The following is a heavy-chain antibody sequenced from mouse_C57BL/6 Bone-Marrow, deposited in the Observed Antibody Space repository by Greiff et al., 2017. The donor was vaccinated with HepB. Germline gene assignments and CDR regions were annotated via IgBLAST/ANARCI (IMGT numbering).Heavy chain of an antibody. V-gene: IGHV5-16*01. CDR2: INYDGSST. D-gene: IGHD2-3*01. CDR1: GFTFSDYY. CDR3: ARDYDGYLYWYFDV. Sequence: EVNVVESEGGLVQPGSSMKLSCTASGFTFSDYYMAWVRQVPEKGLEWVANINYDGSSTYYLDSLKSRFIISRDNAKNILYLQMSSLKSEDTATYYRARDYDGYLYWYFDVWGTGTTVTVSS. J-gene: IGHJ1*03.